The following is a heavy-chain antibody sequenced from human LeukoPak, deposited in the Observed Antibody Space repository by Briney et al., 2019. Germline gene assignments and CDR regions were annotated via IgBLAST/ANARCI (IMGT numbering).Heavy chain of an antibody. CDR3: AKVVYSSSPGDY. D-gene: IGHD6-6*01. CDR2: ISSSDSYI. Sequence: PGGSLRLSCAASGFTFSSYSMNWVRQAPGKGLEWVSTISSSDSYIYYADSVKGRFTISRDNSKNTLYLQMNSLRAEDTAVYYCAKVVYSSSPGDYWGQGTLVTVSS. V-gene: IGHV3-21*04. CDR1: GFTFSSYS. J-gene: IGHJ4*02.